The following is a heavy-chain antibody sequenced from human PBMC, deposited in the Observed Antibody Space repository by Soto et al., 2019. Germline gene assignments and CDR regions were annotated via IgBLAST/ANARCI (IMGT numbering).Heavy chain of an antibody. V-gene: IGHV2-5*02. Sequence: QITLKESGPTLVKPTQTLTLTCTFSGFSLSTSGVGVGWIRQPPGKALEWLALIYWDDDKRYSPSLKSRLTITKDTSKNPVVLTMTNMDPVDTATYYCARRGAARPNTGFDYWGQGTLVTVSS. CDR1: GFSLSTSGVG. J-gene: IGHJ4*02. D-gene: IGHD6-6*01. CDR3: ARRGAARPNTGFDY. CDR2: IYWDDDK.